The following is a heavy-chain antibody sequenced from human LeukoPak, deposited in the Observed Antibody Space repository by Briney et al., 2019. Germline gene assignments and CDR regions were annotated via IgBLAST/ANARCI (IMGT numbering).Heavy chain of an antibody. CDR3: AKDWGTSYYYYYMDV. D-gene: IGHD3-16*01. CDR2: IRYDGSNK. CDR1: GFTFSSYG. J-gene: IGHJ6*03. V-gene: IGHV3-30*02. Sequence: AGGSLRLSCAASGFTFSSYGMHWVRQAPGKGLEWVAFIRYDGSNKYYADSVKGRFTISRDNYKNTLYLQMNSLRAEDTAVYCCAKDWGTSYYYYYMDVWGKGTTVTISS.